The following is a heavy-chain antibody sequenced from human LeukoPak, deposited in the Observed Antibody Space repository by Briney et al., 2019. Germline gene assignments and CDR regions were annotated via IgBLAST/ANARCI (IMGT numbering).Heavy chain of an antibody. CDR2: IYYSGST. Sequence: SETLSLTCTVSGGSISSSSYYWGWIRQPPGKGLEWIGSIYYSGSTYYNPSLKSRVTISVDTSKNQFSLKLSSVTAADTAVYYCAREPVIILSQYYFDYWGQGTLVTVSS. D-gene: IGHD3-3*01. CDR3: AREPVIILSQYYFDY. J-gene: IGHJ4*02. CDR1: GGSISSSSYY. V-gene: IGHV4-39*07.